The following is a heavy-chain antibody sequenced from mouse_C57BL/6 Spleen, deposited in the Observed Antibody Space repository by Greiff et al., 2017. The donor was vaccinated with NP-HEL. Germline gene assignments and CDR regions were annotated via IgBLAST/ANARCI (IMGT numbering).Heavy chain of an antibody. CDR2: IDPANGNT. V-gene: IGHV14-3*01. D-gene: IGHD2-5*01. CDR3: ARTAYYSNYDAMDY. CDR1: GFNIKNTY. Sequence: VHVKQSVAELVRPGASVKLSCTASGFNIKNTYMHWVKQRPEQGLEWIGRIDPANGNTKYAPKFQGKATITADTSSNTAYLQLSSLTSEDTAIYYCARTAYYSNYDAMDYWGQGTSVTVSS. J-gene: IGHJ4*01.